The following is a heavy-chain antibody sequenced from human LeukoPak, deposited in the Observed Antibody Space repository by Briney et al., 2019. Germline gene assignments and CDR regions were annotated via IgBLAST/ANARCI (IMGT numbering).Heavy chain of an antibody. D-gene: IGHD5-12*01. CDR1: GGSFRGYY. Sequence: SETLSLTCAVYGGSFRGYYWSWIRQPPGEGLEWIGEVTHTGGTNYNPSLKSRVTISLDTFKNQFSLKLTSVTAADTAVFYCARLDIGDSGNPNWFDPWGQGTLVTVSS. CDR2: VTHTGGT. V-gene: IGHV4-34*01. CDR3: ARLDIGDSGNPNWFDP. J-gene: IGHJ5*02.